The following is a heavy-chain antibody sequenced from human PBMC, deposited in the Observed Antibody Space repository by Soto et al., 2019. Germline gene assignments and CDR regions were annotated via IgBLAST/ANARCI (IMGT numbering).Heavy chain of an antibody. CDR3: ARDPGDSRQLASYYYYGMDV. CDR2: IYYSGST. J-gene: IGHJ6*02. V-gene: IGHV4-59*01. CDR1: GGSISSYY. Sequence: SETLSLTCTVSGGSISSYYWSWIRQPPGKGLEWIGYIYYSGSTNYNPSLKSRVTISVDTSKNQFSLKLSSVTAADTAVYYCARDPGDSRQLASYYYYGMDVWGQGXTVTVYS. D-gene: IGHD6-13*01.